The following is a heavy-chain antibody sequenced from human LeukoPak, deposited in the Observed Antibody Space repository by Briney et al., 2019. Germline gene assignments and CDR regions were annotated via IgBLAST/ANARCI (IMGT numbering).Heavy chain of an antibody. CDR2: INHSGST. CDR3: ARLPPGGYYYYYMDV. V-gene: IGHV4-34*01. J-gene: IGHJ6*03. Sequence: SETLSLTCAVYGGSFSGYYWSWIRQPPGKGLEWIGEINHSGSTNYNPPLKSRVTISVDTSKNQFSLKLSSVTAADTAVYYCARLPPGGYYYYYMDVWGKGTTVTVSS. CDR1: GGSFSGYY.